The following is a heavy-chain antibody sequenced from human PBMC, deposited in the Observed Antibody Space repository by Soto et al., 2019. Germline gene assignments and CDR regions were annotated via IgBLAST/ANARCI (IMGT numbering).Heavy chain of an antibody. V-gene: IGHV1-69*13. CDR2: IIPIFGTA. CDR1: GVTFSSYA. Sequence: SVKVSCKASGVTFSSYAISWVRQAPGQGLVWMGGIIPIFGTANYAQKFQGRVTITADESTSTAYMELSSLRSEDTAVYYCARDGPIAAAGRENYYYYGMDVWGQGTTVTVS. D-gene: IGHD6-13*01. CDR3: ARDGPIAAAGRENYYYYGMDV. J-gene: IGHJ6*02.